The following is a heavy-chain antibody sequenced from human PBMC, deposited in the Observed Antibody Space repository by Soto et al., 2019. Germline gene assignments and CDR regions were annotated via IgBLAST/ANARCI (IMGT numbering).Heavy chain of an antibody. CDR3: ARGRTVTLPGGYYYYMDV. V-gene: IGHV1-8*01. J-gene: IGHJ6*03. CDR1: GYTFTSYD. Sequence: ASVKVSCKASGYTFTSYDINWVRQATGQGLEWMGWMNPNSGNTGYAQKFQGRVTMTRNTSISTAYMELSSLRSEDTAVYYCARGRTVTLPGGYYYYMDVWGKGTTVTVSS. D-gene: IGHD4-17*01. CDR2: MNPNSGNT.